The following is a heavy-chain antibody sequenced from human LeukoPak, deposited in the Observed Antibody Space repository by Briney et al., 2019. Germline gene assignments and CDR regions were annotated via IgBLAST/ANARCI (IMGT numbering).Heavy chain of an antibody. CDR2: IIPILGIA. V-gene: IGHV1-69*04. J-gene: IGHJ4*02. Sequence: SVKVSCKASGGTFSSYAISWVRQAPGQGLEWMGRIIPILGIANYAQKFQGRVTITADKSTSTAYMELSSLRSEDTAVYYCARDGTDTAMVQLDYWSQGTLVTASS. D-gene: IGHD5-18*01. CDR1: GGTFSSYA. CDR3: ARDGTDTAMVQLDY.